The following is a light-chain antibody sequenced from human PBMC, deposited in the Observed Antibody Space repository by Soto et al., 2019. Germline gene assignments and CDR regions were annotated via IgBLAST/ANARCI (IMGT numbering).Light chain of an antibody. CDR3: QQYGSLPQT. CDR2: GAS. CDR1: QSVRSSY. J-gene: IGKJ1*01. Sequence: EIVLTQSPGTLSLSPGERATLSCRASQSVRSSYLAWYQQKPGQAPRLLIYGASSRATGIPDRISGSGSGTDFTLTISRLEPEDFAVYYCQQYGSLPQTFGQGTKVDIK. V-gene: IGKV3-20*01.